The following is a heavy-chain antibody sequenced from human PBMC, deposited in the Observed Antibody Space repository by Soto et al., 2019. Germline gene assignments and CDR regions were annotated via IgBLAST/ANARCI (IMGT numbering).Heavy chain of an antibody. Sequence: SETLSLTCTVSGDSITTGGFYWNWIRHHPDKGLEWIGYIYSGGSTVYLPSLKSRLTMSLDTSNNQFSLQLSSVTVADTAVYYCARVFKRYSSPTGPHAYWGLGTLDPVSS. J-gene: IGHJ4*02. CDR3: ARVFKRYSSPTGPHAY. V-gene: IGHV4-30-4*08. CDR1: GDSITTGGFY. CDR2: IYSGGST. D-gene: IGHD6-13*01.